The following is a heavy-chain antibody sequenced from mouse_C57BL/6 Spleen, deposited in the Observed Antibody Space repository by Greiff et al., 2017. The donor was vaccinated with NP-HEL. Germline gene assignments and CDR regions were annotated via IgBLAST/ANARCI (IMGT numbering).Heavy chain of an antibody. J-gene: IGHJ4*01. CDR2: ISSGSSTI. V-gene: IGHV5-17*01. CDR3: ARGLRQDYAMDY. Sequence: EVKVVESGGGLVKPGGSLKLSCAASGFTFSDYGMHWVRQAPEKGLEWVAYISSGSSTIYYADTVKGRFTISRDNAKNTLFLQMTSLRSEDTAMYYCARGLRQDYAMDYWGQGTSVTVSS. CDR1: GFTFSDYG. D-gene: IGHD2-4*01.